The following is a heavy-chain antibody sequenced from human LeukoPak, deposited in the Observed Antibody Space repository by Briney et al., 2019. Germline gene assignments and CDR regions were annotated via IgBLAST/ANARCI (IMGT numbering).Heavy chain of an antibody. CDR1: GFTFSSYG. V-gene: IGHV3-30*18. CDR3: AKGGRDYSFDY. D-gene: IGHD2-21*01. J-gene: IGHJ4*02. CDR2: ISYDGSNK. Sequence: PGGSLRLSCAASGFTFSSYGMHWVRQAPGKGLEWVAVISYDGSNKYYADSVKGRFTISRDNSKNTLYLQMNSLRAEDTAVYYCAKGGRDYSFDYWGQGTLVTVSS.